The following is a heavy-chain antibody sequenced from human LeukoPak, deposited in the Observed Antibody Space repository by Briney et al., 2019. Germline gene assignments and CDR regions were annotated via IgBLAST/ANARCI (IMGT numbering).Heavy chain of an antibody. CDR3: AKDRSIGTYYTFDH. V-gene: IGHV3-23*01. CDR2: ISASGVMT. Sequence: GGSLRLSCAASGFTFNNYAMTWVRQAPGKGLEWVSSISASGVMTYYADSVKGRFTVSRDNSKNSLYLQMSSLTAADTAIYYCAKDRSIGTYYTFDHWGQGTLVTVSS. CDR1: GFTFNNYA. J-gene: IGHJ4*02. D-gene: IGHD1-26*01.